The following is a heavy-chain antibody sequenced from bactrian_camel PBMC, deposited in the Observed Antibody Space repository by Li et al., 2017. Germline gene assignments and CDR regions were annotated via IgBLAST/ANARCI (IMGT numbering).Heavy chain of an antibody. CDR1: AVILNINC. J-gene: IGHJ4*01. CDR3: AAKGGSYCGTDSPEIFAS. Sequence: HVQLVESGGGSVPAGGSLTLSCTASAVILNINCMGWFRQSPGKSREGVAHIIRDGRTGYADSMKGRVTISQDNAKNNVYLEMNSLVTDDTAMYYCAAKGGSYCGTDSPEIFASWGQGTQVTVS. CDR2: IIRDGRT. D-gene: IGHD2*01. V-gene: IGHV3S53*01.